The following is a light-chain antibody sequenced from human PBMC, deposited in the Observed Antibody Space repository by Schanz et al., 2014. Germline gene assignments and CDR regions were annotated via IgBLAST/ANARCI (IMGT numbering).Light chain of an antibody. CDR3: QQYNNWPPGT. CDR1: QSFRSTN. V-gene: IGKV3-15*01. Sequence: EIVLTQSPGTLSLSPGERATLSCRPSQSFRSTNLAWYQQKPGQAPRLLIYGASTRATGIPVRFSGSGSGTEFTLTISSLQSEDFAVYYCQQYNNWPPGTFGQGTKVEIK. J-gene: IGKJ1*01. CDR2: GAS.